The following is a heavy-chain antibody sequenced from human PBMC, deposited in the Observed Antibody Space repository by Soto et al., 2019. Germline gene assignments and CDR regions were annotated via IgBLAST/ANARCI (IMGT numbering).Heavy chain of an antibody. V-gene: IGHV1-3*01. CDR3: ATSGYSSSWYYFDY. CDR2: INAGNGNT. J-gene: IGHJ4*02. Sequence: ASVKVSCKASGYTFTSYAIHWVRQAPGQRLEWMGWINAGNGNTKYPQKFQGRVTMTRDTSTSTAYMELSSLRSEDTAVYYCATSGYSSSWYYFDYWGQGALVTVSS. CDR1: GYTFTSYA. D-gene: IGHD6-13*01.